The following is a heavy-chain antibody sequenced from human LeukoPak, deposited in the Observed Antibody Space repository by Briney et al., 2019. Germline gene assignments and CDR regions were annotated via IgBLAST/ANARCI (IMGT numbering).Heavy chain of an antibody. V-gene: IGHV5-51*01. CDR1: GYSFTSYW. CDR3: ARQGFKWLTSLWFDP. D-gene: IGHD3-22*01. J-gene: IGHJ5*02. CDR2: IYPGDSDT. Sequence: ESLKISCKGSGYSFTSYWIGWVRQMPGKGLEWMGIIYPGDSDTRYSPSFQGQVTISADKSISTAYLQWSSLKAPDTAMYYCARQGFKWLTSLWFDPWGQGTLVTVSS.